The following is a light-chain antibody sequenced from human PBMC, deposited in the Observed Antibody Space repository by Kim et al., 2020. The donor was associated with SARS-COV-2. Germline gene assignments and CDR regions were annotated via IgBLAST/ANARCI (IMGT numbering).Light chain of an antibody. Sequence: GQRVTISCSGSSSDVGSNYVYWYQQHPGRAPKLVIYRNNQRPSGVPDRFSGSKSGTSAALAISGLRSEDEADYYCAAWDDSLSGVIFGGGTQLTVL. CDR3: AAWDDSLSGVI. CDR2: RNN. V-gene: IGLV1-47*01. J-gene: IGLJ2*01. CDR1: SSDVGSNY.